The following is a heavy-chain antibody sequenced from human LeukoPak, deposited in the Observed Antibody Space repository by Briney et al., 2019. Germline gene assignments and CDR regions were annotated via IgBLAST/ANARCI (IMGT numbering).Heavy chain of an antibody. V-gene: IGHV3-7*01. CDR3: ARSPYKSDAFDI. J-gene: IGHJ3*02. Sequence: GGSLRLSCAASIFTFNNYWMSWVRQAPGKGLEWVANIKQDGSEKYYVDSVKGRFTISRDNAKNSLYLQMNSLRAEDTAVYYCARSPYKSDAFDIWGQGTMVTVSS. CDR2: IKQDGSEK. CDR1: IFTFNNYW. D-gene: IGHD5-24*01.